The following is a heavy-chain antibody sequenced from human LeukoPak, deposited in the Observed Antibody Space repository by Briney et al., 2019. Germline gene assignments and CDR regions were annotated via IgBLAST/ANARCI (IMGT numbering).Heavy chain of an antibody. CDR1: GGSISSSSYY. D-gene: IGHD2-2*01. V-gene: IGHV4-39*01. Sequence: SETLSLTCTVSGGSISSSSYYWGWIRQPPGKGLEWIGSIYYSGSTYYNPSLKSRVIISVDTSKHQFSLKLSSVTAADSAVYYCATPLVPAAMISDAFDIWGQGTMVTVSS. J-gene: IGHJ3*02. CDR2: IYYSGST. CDR3: ATPLVPAAMISDAFDI.